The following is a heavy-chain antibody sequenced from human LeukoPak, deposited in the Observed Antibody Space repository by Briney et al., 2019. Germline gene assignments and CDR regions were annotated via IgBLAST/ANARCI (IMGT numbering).Heavy chain of an antibody. J-gene: IGHJ4*02. CDR1: GGSISSGSYY. V-gene: IGHV4-61*02. Sequence: SETLSLTCTVSGGSISSGSYYWSWIRQPAGKGLEWIGRIYTSGNTNYNPSLKSRVTISVDTSKNQFSLKLSSVTAADTAVYYCASQLHKTGSLTSDYWGQGTLVTVSS. D-gene: IGHD7-27*01. CDR3: ASQLHKTGSLTSDY. CDR2: IYTSGNT.